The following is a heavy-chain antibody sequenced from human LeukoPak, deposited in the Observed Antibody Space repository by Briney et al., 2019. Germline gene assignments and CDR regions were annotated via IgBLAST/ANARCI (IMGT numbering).Heavy chain of an antibody. J-gene: IGHJ5*02. CDR1: GFTFSSYW. Sequence: PGGSLRLSCAASGFTFSSYWMHWVRQAPGKGLVWVSRINTDGTTTTYADSVKGRFTISRDNSKNTLYLQMNSLRAEDTAVYYCARDYSKRDGPDNWFDPWGQGTLVTVSS. D-gene: IGHD2-15*01. V-gene: IGHV3-74*01. CDR3: ARDYSKRDGPDNWFDP. CDR2: INTDGTTT.